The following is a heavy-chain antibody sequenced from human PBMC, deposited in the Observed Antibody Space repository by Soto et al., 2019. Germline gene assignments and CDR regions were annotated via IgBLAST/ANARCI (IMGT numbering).Heavy chain of an antibody. V-gene: IGHV4-59*01. CDR1: GGSISSYY. CDR2: IYYSGST. J-gene: IGHJ4*02. Sequence: SETLSLTCTVSGGSISSYYWSWIRQPPGKGLEWIGYIYYSGSTNYAQKLQGRVTMTTDTSTSTAYMELRSLRSDDTAVYYCAREYYYGSGPWYWGQGTLVTVSS. D-gene: IGHD3-10*01. CDR3: AREYYYGSGPWY.